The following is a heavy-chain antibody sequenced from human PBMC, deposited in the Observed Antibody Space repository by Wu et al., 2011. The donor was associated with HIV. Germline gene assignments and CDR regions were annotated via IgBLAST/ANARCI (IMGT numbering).Heavy chain of an antibody. D-gene: IGHD6-6*01. CDR2: INPHSGGT. J-gene: IGHJ6*03. Sequence: QVQLVQSGAEVKKPGASVKVSGKASGYTFTAYYMHWLRQAPGQGLEWMGWINPHSGGTNFAQKFQGRVTMTRDTSITTAYMELSRLRSDDTAVYYCARDPYSSSFYYYYFMDVWGKGTTVTVSS. CDR3: ARDPYSSSFYYYYFMDV. V-gene: IGHV1-2*02. CDR1: GYTFTAYY.